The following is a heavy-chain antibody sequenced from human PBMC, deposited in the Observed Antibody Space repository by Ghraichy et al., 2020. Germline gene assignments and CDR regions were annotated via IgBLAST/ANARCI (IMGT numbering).Heavy chain of an antibody. D-gene: IGHD6-19*01. CDR2: ISSSSSTI. CDR3: ARDSVAVAGTDFDY. V-gene: IGHV3-48*02. CDR1: GFTFSSYS. Sequence: GSLNISCAASGFTFSSYSMNWVRQAPGKGLEWVSYISSSSSTIYYADSVKGRFTISRDNAKNSLYLQMNSLRDEDTAVYYCARDSVAVAGTDFDYWGQGTLVTVSS. J-gene: IGHJ4*02.